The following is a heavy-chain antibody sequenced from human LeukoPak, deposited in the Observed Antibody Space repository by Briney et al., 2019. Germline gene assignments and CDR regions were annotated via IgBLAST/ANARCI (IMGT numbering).Heavy chain of an antibody. D-gene: IGHD1-26*01. V-gene: IGHV1-69*04. J-gene: IGHJ6*02. CDR2: IIPILGIA. Sequence: SVKVSCRASGGTFSSYAISWVRQAPGQGLEWMGRIIPILGIANYAQKFQGRVTITADKSTSTAYMELSSLRSEDTAVYYCASRSGSYFGYYYYGMDVWGQGTTVTVSS. CDR3: ASRSGSYFGYYYYGMDV. CDR1: GGTFSSYA.